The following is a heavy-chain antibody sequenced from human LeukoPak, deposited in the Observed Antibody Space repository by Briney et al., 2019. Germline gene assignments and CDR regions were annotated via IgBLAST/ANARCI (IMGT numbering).Heavy chain of an antibody. CDR3: ARAGKDSSSWYEQLYYYYYYMDV. J-gene: IGHJ6*03. CDR1: GGSISSYY. V-gene: IGHV4-59*12. CDR2: IYYSGST. Sequence: SETLSLTCTVSGGSISSYYWSWIRQPPGKGLEWIGYIYYSGSTNYNPSLKGRVTISVDTSKNQFSLKLSSVTAADTAVYYCARAGKDSSSWYEQLYYYYYYMDVWGKGTTVTVSS. D-gene: IGHD6-13*01.